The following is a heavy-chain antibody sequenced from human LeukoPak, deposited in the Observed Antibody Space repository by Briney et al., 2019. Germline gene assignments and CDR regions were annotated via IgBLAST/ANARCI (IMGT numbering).Heavy chain of an antibody. D-gene: IGHD3-10*01. CDR2: IIPIFGTA. CDR1: GGTFSSYA. V-gene: IGHV1-69*13. CDR3: TRGPSYHSKWFGGMWFDP. Sequence: SVKVSCKASGGTFSSYAISWVRQAPGQGLEWMGGIIPIFGTANYAQKFQGRVTITADESTSTAYMELSSLRSEDTAMYYCTRGPSYHSKWFGGMWFDPWGQGTLVSVSS. J-gene: IGHJ5*02.